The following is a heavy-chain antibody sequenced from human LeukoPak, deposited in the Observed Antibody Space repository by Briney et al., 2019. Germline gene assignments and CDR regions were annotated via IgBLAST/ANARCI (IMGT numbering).Heavy chain of an antibody. D-gene: IGHD5-12*01. Sequence: PGGSLRLSCAASVFAFSDYFMHWVRHSPEKGLVWVSDIHPRGRYAAYADSVRGRFTISRDDAKNTLYLQMNSLRAEDTAVYYCAKGGYNYYYFDYWGQGTLVTVSS. CDR1: VFAFSDYF. CDR2: IHPRGRYA. V-gene: IGHV3-74*03. CDR3: AKGGYNYYYFDY. J-gene: IGHJ4*02.